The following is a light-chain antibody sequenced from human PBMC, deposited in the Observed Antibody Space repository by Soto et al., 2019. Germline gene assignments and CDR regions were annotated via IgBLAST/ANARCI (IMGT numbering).Light chain of an antibody. CDR3: QQIYSTPTWT. V-gene: IGKV1-5*01. CDR2: GAS. CDR1: QSISSW. Sequence: DIHMTQSPATLSASVGDRVTITCRASQSISSWLAWYQQKPGQAPKLLIYGASSLESGVPARFSGSGSGTEFTLTISSLQSDDFAAYYCQQIYSTPTWTFGQGTKVDIK. J-gene: IGKJ1*01.